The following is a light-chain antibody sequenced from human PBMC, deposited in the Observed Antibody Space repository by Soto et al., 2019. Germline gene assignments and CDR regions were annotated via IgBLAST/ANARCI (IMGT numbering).Light chain of an antibody. CDR1: QSVSSTF. V-gene: IGKV3-20*01. CDR3: QQDDRSRT. Sequence: EIVLTQSPGTLSLSPGERATLSCRASQSVSSTFLAWYQQKPGQAPRVLIYGSSARAAGIPDRFSGSGSGTDFTLTISRLEPEDCAVYYCQQDDRSRTCGQGTKVE. CDR2: GSS. J-gene: IGKJ1*01.